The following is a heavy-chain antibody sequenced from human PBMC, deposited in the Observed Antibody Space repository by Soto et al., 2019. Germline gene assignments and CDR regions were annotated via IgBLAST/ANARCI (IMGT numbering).Heavy chain of an antibody. CDR1: GFTPTTTP. V-gene: IGHV3-23*01. Sequence: GGSLRLSCAGSGFTPTTTPLSWVRQPPGKGLEWVTTISGTASRTYYVDSVKGRFFISRDNSKNTVTLQMSNLTVDDTAVYYCATSFRYFDNWGQGTRVTVSS. CDR3: ATSFRYFDN. D-gene: IGHD3-9*01. J-gene: IGHJ4*02. CDR2: ISGTASRT.